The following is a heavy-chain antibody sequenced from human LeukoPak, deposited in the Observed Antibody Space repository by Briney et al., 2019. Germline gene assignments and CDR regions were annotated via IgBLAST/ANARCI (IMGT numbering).Heavy chain of an antibody. J-gene: IGHJ4*02. CDR1: GFTLSSYE. CDR2: ISSSSSTI. V-gene: IGHV3-48*03. CDR3: ARVSSIAAAGIPDY. Sequence: PGGSLRLSCAASGFTLSSYEMNWVRQAPGKGLEWVSYISSSSSTIYYADSVKGRFTISRDNAKNSLYLQMNSLRAEDTAVYYCARVSSIAAAGIPDYWGQGTLVTVSS. D-gene: IGHD6-13*01.